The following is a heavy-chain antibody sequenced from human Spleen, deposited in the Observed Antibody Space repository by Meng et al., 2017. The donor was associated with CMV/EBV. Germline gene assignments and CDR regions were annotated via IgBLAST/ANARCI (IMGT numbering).Heavy chain of an antibody. CDR3: AKETRDYDFWSHTNWYYIDA. J-gene: IGHJ4*02. D-gene: IGHD3-3*01. V-gene: IGHV3-7*01. CDR1: GFSFSGYW. Sequence: GGSLRLSCAASGFSFSGYWMTWVRQAPGKGLEWVANIKQDGSERYYLDSVKGRFTISRDNAKNSLYLQMDSLRAEDTAVYYCAKETRDYDFWSHTNWYYIDAWGQGTLVTVSS. CDR2: IKQDGSER.